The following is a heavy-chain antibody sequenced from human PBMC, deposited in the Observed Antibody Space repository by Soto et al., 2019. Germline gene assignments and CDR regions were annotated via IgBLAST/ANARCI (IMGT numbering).Heavy chain of an antibody. J-gene: IGHJ6*04. Sequence: EVQLVESGGTLVQPGGSLRLSCAVSGFTVSSNYMTWVRQAPGKGLEWVSVIYTGGSTYYADSVKGRCTISRDNSRNTVNLQMNNLRAEDTAVYYCARGYCNGSTCWDVWGKGTTVTVSS. D-gene: IGHD2-15*01. CDR3: ARGYCNGSTCWDV. V-gene: IGHV3-66*01. CDR1: GFTVSSNY. CDR2: IYTGGST.